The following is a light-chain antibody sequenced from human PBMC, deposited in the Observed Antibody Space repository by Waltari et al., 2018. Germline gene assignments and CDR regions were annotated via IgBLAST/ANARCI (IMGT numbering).Light chain of an antibody. J-gene: IGLJ2*01. Sequence: QSVLTQPPSVSGAPGQRVTISCTGSSSNIGAGYDVHWYQQPPGTAPKLLMYGDRNRPSGVPDRFSGSKSGTSASLAITGLQAEDEADYYCKSYDSSLSGSRVFGGGTKLTVL. CDR1: SSNIGAGYD. CDR2: GDR. V-gene: IGLV1-40*01. CDR3: KSYDSSLSGSRV.